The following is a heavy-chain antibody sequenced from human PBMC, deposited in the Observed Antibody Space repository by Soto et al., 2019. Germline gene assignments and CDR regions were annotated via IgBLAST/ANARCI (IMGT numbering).Heavy chain of an antibody. V-gene: IGHV3-53*01. CDR2: IYSGGYT. Sequence: EVQLVESGGGLIQPGGSLRLSCAVSGFTVSNNYMSWVRQAPGKGLEGVSVIYSGGYTAYGDSVKGRFTISRDNSKNTHYLKIITRRAADRGLYSWATHPGGGGYWGQGTLVTVSS. CDR3: ATHPGGGGY. J-gene: IGHJ4*02. D-gene: IGHD3-10*01. CDR1: GFTVSNNY.